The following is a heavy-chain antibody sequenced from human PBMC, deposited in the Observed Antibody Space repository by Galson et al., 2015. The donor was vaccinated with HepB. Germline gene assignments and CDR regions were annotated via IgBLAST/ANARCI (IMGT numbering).Heavy chain of an antibody. Sequence: SLRLSCAASGFTFSSYGMHWVRQAPGKGLEWVAVIWYDGSNKYYADSVKGRFTISRDNSKNTLYLQMNSLRAEDTAVYYCARERVYYYYGMDVWGQGTTVTVSS. J-gene: IGHJ6*02. CDR2: IWYDGSNK. CDR3: ARERVYYYYGMDV. V-gene: IGHV3-33*01. CDR1: GFTFSSYG.